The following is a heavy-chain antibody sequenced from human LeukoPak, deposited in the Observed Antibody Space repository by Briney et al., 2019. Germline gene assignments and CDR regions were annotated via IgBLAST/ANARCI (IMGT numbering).Heavy chain of an antibody. V-gene: IGHV4-34*01. CDR1: GGSFSGYY. J-gene: IGHJ5*02. CDR2: INHSGST. Sequence: PSETLSLTCAVYGGSFSGYYWSWIRQPPGKGLEWIGEINHSGSTNYDPSLKSRVTISVDTSKNQFSLKLSSVTAADTAVYYCARVGGGYCSSTSCYRPINWLDPWGQGTLVTVSS. CDR3: ARVGGGYCSSTSCYRPINWLDP. D-gene: IGHD2-2*01.